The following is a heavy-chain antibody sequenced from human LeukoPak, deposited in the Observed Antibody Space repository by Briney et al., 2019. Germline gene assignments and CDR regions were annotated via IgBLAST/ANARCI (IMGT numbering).Heavy chain of an antibody. Sequence: SETLSLTCTVSGGSISSSSYYWGWIRQPPGKGLEWIGSIYYSGSTYYNPSLKSRVTISVDTSKNQFSLKLSSVTAADTAVYYCARESAAAGSNWFDPWGQGTLVTVSS. J-gene: IGHJ5*02. V-gene: IGHV4-39*07. CDR1: GGSISSSSYY. CDR2: IYYSGST. D-gene: IGHD6-13*01. CDR3: ARESAAAGSNWFDP.